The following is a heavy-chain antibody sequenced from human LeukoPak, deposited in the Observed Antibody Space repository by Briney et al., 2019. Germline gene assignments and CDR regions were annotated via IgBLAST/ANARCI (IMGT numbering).Heavy chain of an antibody. J-gene: IGHJ3*02. V-gene: IGHV5-51*01. CDR1: GYSFTSYW. D-gene: IGHD6-13*01. CDR3: ARQTRQGSSWYSVADAFDI. Sequence: GESLKISCKGSGYSFTSYWIGWVRQMPGKGLEWMGIIYPGDSDTRYSPSFQGQVTISADKSISTAYLQWSSLEASDTAMYYCARQTRQGSSWYSVADAFDIWGQGTMVTVSS. CDR2: IYPGDSDT.